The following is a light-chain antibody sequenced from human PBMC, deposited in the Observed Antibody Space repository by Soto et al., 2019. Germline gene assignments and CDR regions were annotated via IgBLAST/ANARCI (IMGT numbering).Light chain of an antibody. Sequence: EIVLTQSPATLSLSPGERATLSCRASQSVSSYLAWYQQKPGQAPRLLIYGVSNRATGIPDRFSGSGSGTDFTLTISRLEPEDFAVYYCQQYGSSPYTFGQGTKLEIK. V-gene: IGKV3-20*01. CDR2: GVS. J-gene: IGKJ2*01. CDR3: QQYGSSPYT. CDR1: QSVSSY.